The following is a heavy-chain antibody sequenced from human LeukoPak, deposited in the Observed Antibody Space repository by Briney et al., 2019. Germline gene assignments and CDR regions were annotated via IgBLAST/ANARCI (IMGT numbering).Heavy chain of an antibody. CDR2: ISGSGGST. CDR1: GFTFNSYA. D-gene: IGHD3-22*01. J-gene: IGHJ4*02. Sequence: GGSLRLSCEASGFTFNSYAMNWVRQAPGKGLEWVSAISGSGGSTYYADSVKGRFTISRDNSKNTLYLQMNSLRAEDTAVYYCAKAHSSGYPAAFDYWGQGTLVTVSS. V-gene: IGHV3-23*01. CDR3: AKAHSSGYPAAFDY.